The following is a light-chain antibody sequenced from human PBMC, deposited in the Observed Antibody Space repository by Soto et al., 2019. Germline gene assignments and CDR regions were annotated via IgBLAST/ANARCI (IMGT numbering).Light chain of an antibody. J-gene: IGKJ3*01. Sequence: EVVLTQSPPTLSLSPGERATLSCRASQSVSRFLSWYQQKPGQAPRLLIYDSSNRATGIPARFSGGGSVTDFIFTIIWLELEDFAVYYCQQRTNAEITLGHGTKVDIK. CDR3: QQRTNAEIT. CDR2: DSS. V-gene: IGKV3-11*01. CDR1: QSVSRF.